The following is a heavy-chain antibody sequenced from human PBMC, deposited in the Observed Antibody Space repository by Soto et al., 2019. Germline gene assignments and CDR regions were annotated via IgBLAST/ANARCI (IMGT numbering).Heavy chain of an antibody. CDR1: GFPFRSSS. V-gene: IGHV3-21*01. D-gene: IGHD3-10*01. Sequence: GGSLRLSCTASGFPFRSSSMNWVRQAPGKGLQWVSSISSSSSYIFYADSVKGRFTISRDNAKNSLYLQMNSLRVEDTAVYYCARDLGEVSDIWGQGTLVTVSS. CDR3: ARDLGEVSDI. CDR2: ISSSSSYI. J-gene: IGHJ4*02.